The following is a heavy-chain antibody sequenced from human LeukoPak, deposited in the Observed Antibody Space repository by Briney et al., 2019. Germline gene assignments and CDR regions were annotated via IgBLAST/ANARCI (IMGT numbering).Heavy chain of an antibody. J-gene: IGHJ5*02. CDR2: IDPSDSYS. CDR3: ARHKHPGDWFDP. V-gene: IGHV5-10-1*01. Sequence: TGESLRMSCKGSGYSFTSYWISWVPQMPGKGLEWMGRIDPSDSYSNYSPSFQGHVTISADKSISTAYLQWSSLKASDTAMYYCARHKHPGDWFDPWGQGTLVTVSS. CDR1: GYSFTSYW. D-gene: IGHD3-10*01.